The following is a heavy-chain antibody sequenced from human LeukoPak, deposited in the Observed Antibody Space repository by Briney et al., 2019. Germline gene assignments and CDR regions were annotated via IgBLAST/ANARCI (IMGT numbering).Heavy chain of an antibody. CDR1: GGSISSSNW. CDR2: IYHSGST. Sequence: PSETLSLTCAVSGGSISSSNWWSWVRQPPGKGLEWIGEIYHSGSTNYNPSLKSRVTISVDKSKNQFSLKLSSVTAADTAVYYCTTFAFHHGYFDYWGQGTLVTVSS. D-gene: IGHD3-3*02. CDR3: TTFAFHHGYFDY. J-gene: IGHJ4*02. V-gene: IGHV4-4*02.